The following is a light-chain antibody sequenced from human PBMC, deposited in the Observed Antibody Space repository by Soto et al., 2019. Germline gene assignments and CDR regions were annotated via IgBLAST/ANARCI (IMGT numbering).Light chain of an antibody. Sequence: EIALTQSPGTLSLSPGERPTLSCRASQSVSSSYSAWYLQQFGQAPRLLISGASSRATGIPDRFSGSGSGTDFTLTINSLAPEDFAVYFCHQYGRSPWTFGQGTKVQIK. J-gene: IGKJ1*01. V-gene: IGKV3-20*01. CDR2: GAS. CDR1: QSVSSSY. CDR3: HQYGRSPWT.